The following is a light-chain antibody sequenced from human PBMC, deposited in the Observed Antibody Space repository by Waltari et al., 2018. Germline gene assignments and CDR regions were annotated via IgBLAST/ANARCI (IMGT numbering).Light chain of an antibody. V-gene: IGLV2-14*03. CDR2: DVT. J-gene: IGLJ3*02. CDR1: SSDVGGYNY. CDR3: SSYTSSSTVV. Sequence: QSALTRPASVSGSPGQSITISCSGTSSDVGGYNYVSWYQQHPGKAPKVMIYDVTSRPSGVSDRFSGSKSGNTASLTISGLQAEDEADYYCSSYTSSSTVVFGGGTKLTAL.